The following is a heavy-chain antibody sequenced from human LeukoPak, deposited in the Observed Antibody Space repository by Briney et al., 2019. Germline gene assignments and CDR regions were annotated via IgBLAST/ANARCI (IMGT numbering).Heavy chain of an antibody. CDR1: GFTFSSYG. CDR2: IRYDGSNK. D-gene: IGHD3-3*01. J-gene: IGHJ6*03. V-gene: IGHV3-30*02. Sequence: GGSLRLSCAASGFTFSSYGMHWVRQAPGKGLEWVAFIRYDGSNKYYADSVKGRFTISRDNSKNTLYLQMNSLRAEDTAVYYCAKGSKEVLFTRDHYMDVWGKGTTVTIS. CDR3: AKGSKEVLFTRDHYMDV.